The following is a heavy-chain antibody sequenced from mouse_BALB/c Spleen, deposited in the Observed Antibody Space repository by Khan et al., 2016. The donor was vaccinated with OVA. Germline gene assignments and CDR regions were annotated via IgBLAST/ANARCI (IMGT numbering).Heavy chain of an antibody. Sequence: VKLQESGAELVKAGASVKMSCKASGYTFTSYWMHWVKQRLGQGLEWFAETNPTNGRTYYNEKFKSKATLTVDKSSSTAYMLLSGPTFEDSAVYDCARIKKIVATYFDYWGQGTTLTVSS. CDR2: TNPTNGRT. CDR1: GYTFTSYW. J-gene: IGHJ2*01. V-gene: IGHV1S81*02. CDR3: ARIKKIVATYFDY. D-gene: IGHD1-1*01.